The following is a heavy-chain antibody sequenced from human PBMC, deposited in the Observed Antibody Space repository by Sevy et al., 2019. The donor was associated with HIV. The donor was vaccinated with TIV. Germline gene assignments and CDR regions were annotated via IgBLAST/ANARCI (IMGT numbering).Heavy chain of an antibody. J-gene: IGHJ5*02. D-gene: IGHD2-8*01. V-gene: IGHV3-33*01. CDR2: MWYDGNNK. CDR3: TRNGGAFDNGFDP. CDR1: GFTFSNFG. Sequence: GGSLRLSCTASGFTFSNFGIHWVRQAPGKGLQWVALMWYDGNNKYYADSVKGRFTISRDNAKNSLNLQMNSLRAEDTAVYYCTRNGGAFDNGFDPWGQGTLVTVSS.